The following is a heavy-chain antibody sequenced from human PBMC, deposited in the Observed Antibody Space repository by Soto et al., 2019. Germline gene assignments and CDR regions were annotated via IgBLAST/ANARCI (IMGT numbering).Heavy chain of an antibody. D-gene: IGHD3-22*01. CDR2: IYYSGST. Sequence: SETLSLTCTVSGGSISSGDYYWSWIRQPPGKGLEWIGYIYYSGSTYYNPSLKSRVTISVDTSKNQFSLKLSSVTAADTAVYYCARSDMIVVAFRAFDIWGQGTMVTVSS. CDR1: GGSISSGDYY. J-gene: IGHJ3*02. CDR3: ARSDMIVVAFRAFDI. V-gene: IGHV4-30-4*01.